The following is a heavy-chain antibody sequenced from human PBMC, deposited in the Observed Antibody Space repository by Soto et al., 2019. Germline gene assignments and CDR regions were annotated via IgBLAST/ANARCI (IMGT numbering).Heavy chain of an antibody. CDR1: GFAFRSYN. CDR2: ISSGSSNI. CDR3: ASATVVAGTFDF. D-gene: IGHD2-15*01. Sequence: EVQLVESGGGLVKPGGSLTLSCAGSGFAFRSYNMNWVRQPPGKGLKWVASISSGSSNIYYADSVKGRFTISRDNAKDSLYLQMDSLRAEDSAVYYCASATVVAGTFDFWGQGTLLTVSS. V-gene: IGHV3-21*01. J-gene: IGHJ4*02.